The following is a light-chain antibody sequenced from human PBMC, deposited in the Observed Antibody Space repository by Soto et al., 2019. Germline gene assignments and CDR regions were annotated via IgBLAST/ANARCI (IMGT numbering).Light chain of an antibody. V-gene: IGLV2-23*01. Sequence: QYVLTQPASVSGSPGQSITISCTGTSADVGSYNLVSWYQHHPGRAPKLMIYEDNQRPSGVSNRFSASKSGNTASLTISGLQAEDEADYYCCSYAGTTVFYVFGTGTKLTVL. CDR1: SADVGSYNL. J-gene: IGLJ1*01. CDR3: CSYAGTTVFYV. CDR2: EDN.